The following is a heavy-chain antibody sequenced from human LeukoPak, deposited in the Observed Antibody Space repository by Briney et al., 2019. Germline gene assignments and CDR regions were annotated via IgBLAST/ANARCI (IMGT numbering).Heavy chain of an antibody. J-gene: IGHJ4*02. Sequence: PGGSLRLSCAASGFTFSSYAMSWVRQAPGKGLEWGSAISGSGGSTYYADSVKGRFTISRDNSKNTLYLQMNSLRAEDTAVYYCAKDLYYGSGSYYNGYWGQGTLVTVSS. CDR1: GFTFSSYA. CDR3: AKDLYYGSGSYYNGY. CDR2: ISGSGGST. V-gene: IGHV3-23*01. D-gene: IGHD3-10*01.